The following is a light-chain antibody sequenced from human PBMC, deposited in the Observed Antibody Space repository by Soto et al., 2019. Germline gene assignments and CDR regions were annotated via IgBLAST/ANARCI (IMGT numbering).Light chain of an antibody. CDR1: QSVSSN. Sequence: IGRPQSPATLSVSPGERATLSCRASQSVSSNLAWYQQKPGQAPRLLIYGASTRATGIPARFSGSGSGTEFTLTISSLQSEDFAVYYCQQYNNWWTFGQGTKVDI. CDR2: GAS. CDR3: QQYNNWWT. V-gene: IGKV3-15*01. J-gene: IGKJ1*01.